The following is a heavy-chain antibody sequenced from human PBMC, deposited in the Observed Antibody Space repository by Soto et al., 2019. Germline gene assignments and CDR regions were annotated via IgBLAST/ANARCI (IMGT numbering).Heavy chain of an antibody. CDR1: GGSFSGYY. V-gene: IGHV4-34*01. Sequence: QVQLHQWGAGLLKPSETLSLTCAVYGGSFSGYYWSWIRQPPGKGLEWIGEINHSGSTNYNPSLKSRVTISVDTSKNQFSLKLSSVTAADTAVYYCARERRGYNYYYYYMDVWGKGTTVTVS. J-gene: IGHJ6*03. D-gene: IGHD5-12*01. CDR2: INHSGST. CDR3: ARERRGYNYYYYYMDV.